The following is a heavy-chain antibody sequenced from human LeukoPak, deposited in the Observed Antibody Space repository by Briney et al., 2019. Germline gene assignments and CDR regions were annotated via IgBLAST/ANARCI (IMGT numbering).Heavy chain of an antibody. J-gene: IGHJ3*02. V-gene: IGHV3-23*01. D-gene: IGHD5-24*01. CDR1: GFTFSSYA. CDR3: AKVGWLHGALYAFDI. Sequence: VGSLRLSCAASGFTFSSYAMSLGRRAPGKGLEWVSAISGSGGSTYYAHPVKGRFTIPRDNSKNTLYLQLKSLSAEDTAVYYCAKVGWLHGALYAFDIWGQGTMVTVSS. CDR2: ISGSGGST.